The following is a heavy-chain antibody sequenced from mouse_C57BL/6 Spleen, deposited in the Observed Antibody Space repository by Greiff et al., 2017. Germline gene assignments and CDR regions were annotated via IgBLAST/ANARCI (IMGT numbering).Heavy chain of an antibody. D-gene: IGHD2-1*01. CDR2: ISSGSSTI. CDR1: GFTFSDYG. J-gene: IGHJ4*01. CDR3: ARESIYYGNYDAMDY. Sequence: EVKLVESGGGLVKPGGSLKLSCAASGFTFSDYGMHWVRQAPEKGLEWVAYISSGSSTIYYADTVKGRFTISRDNAKNTLFLQMTSLRSEDTAMYYCARESIYYGNYDAMDYWGQGTSVTVSS. V-gene: IGHV5-17*01.